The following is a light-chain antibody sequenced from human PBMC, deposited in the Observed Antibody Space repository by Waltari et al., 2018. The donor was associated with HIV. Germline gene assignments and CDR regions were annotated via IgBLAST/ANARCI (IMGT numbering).Light chain of an antibody. V-gene: IGLV2-11*01. CDR3: CSYAGAYTYV. Sequence: QSALTQPRSVSGSPGQSVTISCTGTSRDIAYFDYVSSYQQYPGKAPRVIIYEVSQRPSGVPDRFTASKSGITASLTISGLQDEDEADYYCCSYAGAYTYVFGTGTKVTVL. CDR2: EVS. J-gene: IGLJ1*01. CDR1: SRDIAYFDY.